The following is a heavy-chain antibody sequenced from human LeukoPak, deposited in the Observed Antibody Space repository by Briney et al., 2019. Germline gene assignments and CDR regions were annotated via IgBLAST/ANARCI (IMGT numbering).Heavy chain of an antibody. CDR1: GGTFSSYA. D-gene: IGHD3-9*01. CDR3: ARDPLSDILTGYYNAFDI. Sequence: SVKVSCKASGGTFSSYAISWVRQAPGQGLEWMGRIIPILGIANYAQKFQGRVTITADKSTSTAYMELSSLRSEDTAVYYCARDPLSDILTGYYNAFDIWGQGTMVTVSS. V-gene: IGHV1-69*04. J-gene: IGHJ3*02. CDR2: IIPILGIA.